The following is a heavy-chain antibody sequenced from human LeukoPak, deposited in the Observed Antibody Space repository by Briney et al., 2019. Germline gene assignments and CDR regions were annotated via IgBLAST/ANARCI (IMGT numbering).Heavy chain of an antibody. V-gene: IGHV3-23*01. CDR2: ISGSGDKT. J-gene: IGHJ6*02. CDR3: VKGGDGVKYGMDV. CDR1: GFTFSDYY. D-gene: IGHD2-8*01. Sequence: GGSLRLSCAASGFTFSDYYMSWIRQAPGKGLEWVSAISGSGDKTYHADSVKGRLTVSRDNSKNTLYLQLNSLRADDTAVYFCVKGGDGVKYGMDVWGQGTTVTVSS.